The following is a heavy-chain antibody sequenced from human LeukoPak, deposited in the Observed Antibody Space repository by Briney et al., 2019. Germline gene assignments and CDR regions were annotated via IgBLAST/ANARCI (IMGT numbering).Heavy chain of an antibody. J-gene: IGHJ3*02. CDR1: GFTFDDYA. D-gene: IGHD6-13*01. CDR2: ISWNSGSI. V-gene: IGHV3-9*01. CDR3: AKGFWQQLVDAFDI. Sequence: GRSLRLSCAASGFTFDDYAMHWVRQAPGKGLEWVSGISWNSGSIGYADSVKGRFTISRDNAKNSLYLQMNSLRAEDTALYYCAKGFWQQLVDAFDIWGQGTMVTVSS.